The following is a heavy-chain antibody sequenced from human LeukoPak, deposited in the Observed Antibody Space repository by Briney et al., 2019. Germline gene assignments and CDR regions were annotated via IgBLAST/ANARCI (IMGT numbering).Heavy chain of an antibody. CDR1: GYTFTSYY. CDR3: ARGTTDDY. D-gene: IGHD1-1*01. CDR2: INPSGGST. J-gene: IGHJ4*02. Sequence: GASVKVSCTASGYTFTSYYIDWVRQAPGQGLEWMGVINPSGGSTRYAQKFQGRVTMTGDPSTRTVYMELSSLTSDDTAVYYCARGTTDDYWGQGTPVTVSS. V-gene: IGHV1-46*01.